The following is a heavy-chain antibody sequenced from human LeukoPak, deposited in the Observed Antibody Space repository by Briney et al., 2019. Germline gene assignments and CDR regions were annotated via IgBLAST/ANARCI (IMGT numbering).Heavy chain of an antibody. CDR2: IIPIFGIA. V-gene: IGHV1-69*04. CDR3: ARDRIAAQRHRYHYGMDV. Sequence: FSVPVSYQASGGTFNSYALSEVRPAPGQGLAWMGRIIPIFGIANFAQKFQGRVTITADKSTSTAYMELSRLRSEDTAVYYCARDRIAAQRHRYHYGMDVWGQGTTVTVSS. J-gene: IGHJ6*02. D-gene: IGHD6-6*01. CDR1: GGTFNSYA.